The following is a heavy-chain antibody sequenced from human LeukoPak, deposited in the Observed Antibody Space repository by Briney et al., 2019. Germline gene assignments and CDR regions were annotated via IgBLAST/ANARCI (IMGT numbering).Heavy chain of an antibody. V-gene: IGHV3-30*04. J-gene: IGHJ4*02. D-gene: IGHD3-10*01. CDR3: VKGDYYGSVLPFDY. CDR2: ISYDGNNK. CDR1: GFTFSSYA. Sequence: GGSLRLSCAASGFTFSSYAMHWVRQAPGKGLEWVAVISYDGNNKYYVDSVKGRFTISRDNSKNTLSLQMNSLRAEDTAVYYCVKGDYYGSVLPFDYWGQGTLVTVSS.